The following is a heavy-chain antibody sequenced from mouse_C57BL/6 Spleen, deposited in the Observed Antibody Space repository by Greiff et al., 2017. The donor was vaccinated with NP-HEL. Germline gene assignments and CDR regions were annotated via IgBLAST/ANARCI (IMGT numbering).Heavy chain of an antibody. Sequence: QVQLQQPGAELVKPGASVKMSCKASGYTFISYWITWVKQRPGQGLEWIGDIYPGSGSTNYNEKFKSKATMTVDTSASTAYMQLSSLTSEDSAVYYCYSNYGDYYAMDYWGQGTSVTVSS. J-gene: IGHJ4*01. D-gene: IGHD2-5*01. CDR1: GYTFISYW. CDR3: YSNYGDYYAMDY. CDR2: IYPGSGST. V-gene: IGHV1-55*01.